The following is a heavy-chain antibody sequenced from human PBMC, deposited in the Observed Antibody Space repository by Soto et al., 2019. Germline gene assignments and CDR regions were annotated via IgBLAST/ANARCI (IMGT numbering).Heavy chain of an antibody. D-gene: IGHD3-22*01. CDR2: IIPIFGTA. V-gene: IGHV1-69*13. CDR1: GGTFSCYA. CDR3: AICSNYYDSSGPLYY. Sequence: ASVKVSCKASGGTFSCYAISWVRQAPGQGLEWMGGIIPIFGTANYAQKFQGRVTITADESTSTAYMELSSLRSEDTAVYYCAICSNYYDSSGPLYYRGQGTLVTVSS. J-gene: IGHJ4*02.